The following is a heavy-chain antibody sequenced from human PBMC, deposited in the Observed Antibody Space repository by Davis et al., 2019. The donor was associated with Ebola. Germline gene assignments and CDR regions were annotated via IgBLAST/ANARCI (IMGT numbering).Heavy chain of an antibody. D-gene: IGHD6-13*01. CDR1: GFTFSIYW. V-gene: IGHV3-74*01. J-gene: IGHJ6*02. CDR2: INSDGIST. CDR3: ASGAAAGLYYYYGMDV. Sequence: PGGSLRLSCAASGFTFSIYWMHWVRQAPGKGLVWVSRINSDGISTTYADSVKGRFTISRDNAKNSLYLQMNSLRAEDTAVYYCASGAAAGLYYYYGMDVWGQGTTVTVSS.